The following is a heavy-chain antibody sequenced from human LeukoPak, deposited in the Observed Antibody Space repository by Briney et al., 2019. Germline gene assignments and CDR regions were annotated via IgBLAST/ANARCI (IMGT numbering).Heavy chain of an antibody. D-gene: IGHD3-22*01. CDR3: TRDTAEFYGSSGYAGD. V-gene: IGHV3-49*04. J-gene: IGHJ4*02. CDR1: GFTYSSYA. CDR2: IRSKAYGATT. Sequence: PGGSLRLSCAASGFTYSSYAMSWVRQAPGKGLEWVGFIRSKAYGATTEYAASVKGRFTISRDDSKSIAYLQMNSLKTEDTAVYYCTRDTAEFYGSSGYAGDWGQGTLVTVSS.